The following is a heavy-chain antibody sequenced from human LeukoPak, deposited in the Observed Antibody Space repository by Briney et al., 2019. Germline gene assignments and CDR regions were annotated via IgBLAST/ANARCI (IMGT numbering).Heavy chain of an antibody. Sequence: ASVKVSCKASGYTFTGYYMHWVRQAPGQGLEWMGWINPNSGGTNYAQKFQGRVTMTRDTSISTAYMELSRLRSDDTAVYYCARDYDILTGYQNWLDPWGQGTLVTVSS. D-gene: IGHD3-9*01. J-gene: IGHJ5*02. V-gene: IGHV1-2*02. CDR3: ARDYDILTGYQNWLDP. CDR1: GYTFTGYY. CDR2: INPNSGGT.